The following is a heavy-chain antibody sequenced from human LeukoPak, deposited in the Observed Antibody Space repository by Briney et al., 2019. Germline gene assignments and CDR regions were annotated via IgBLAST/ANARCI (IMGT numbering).Heavy chain of an antibody. CDR3: APAYIWGSFRTFNY. V-gene: IGHV4-39*01. Sequence: RPSETLSLTCTVSGGSISSSSYSWGWIRQPPGKGLEWVGSITYSGTTYYNPSLKSRVTISVDTSKSQFSLKLTSVTAADTAVYYCAPAYIWGSFRTFNYWGQGTLVTVSS. J-gene: IGHJ4*02. CDR2: ITYSGTT. CDR1: GGSISSSSYS. D-gene: IGHD3-16*02.